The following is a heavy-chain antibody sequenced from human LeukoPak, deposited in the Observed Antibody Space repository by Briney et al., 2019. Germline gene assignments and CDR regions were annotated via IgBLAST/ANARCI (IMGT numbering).Heavy chain of an antibody. D-gene: IGHD2-15*01. J-gene: IGHJ6*02. V-gene: IGHV4-59*08. CDR1: GDSISSYY. CDR3: ARVYGGGSGYDYGMDV. CDR2: IYYSGST. Sequence: PSETLSLTCTVSGDSISSYYWSWIRQPPGKGLEWIGYIYYSGSTNYNPSLKSRVTISVDTSKNQFSLKLSSVTAADTAVYYCARVYGGGSGYDYGMDVWGQGTTVTVSS.